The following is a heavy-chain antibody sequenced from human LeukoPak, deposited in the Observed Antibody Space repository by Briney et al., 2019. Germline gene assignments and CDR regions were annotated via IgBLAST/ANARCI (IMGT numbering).Heavy chain of an antibody. V-gene: IGHV1-2*02. D-gene: IGHD3-22*01. CDR3: ARGDYYDSSGYYYNRGNVDY. Sequence: ASVKVSCKASGYTFTGYYMHWVRQAPGQGLEWMGWINPNSGGTNYAQKFQGRVTMTRDTSISTAYMELSRLRSDDTAVYYCARGDYYDSSGYYYNRGNVDYWGQGTLVTVSS. J-gene: IGHJ4*02. CDR2: INPNSGGT. CDR1: GYTFTGYY.